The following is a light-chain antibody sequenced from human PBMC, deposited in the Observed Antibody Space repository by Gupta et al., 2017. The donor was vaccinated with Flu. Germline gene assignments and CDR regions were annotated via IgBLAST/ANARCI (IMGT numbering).Light chain of an antibody. CDR2: AAS. Sequence: DIQMNQSPSSLSASVGDRVTITCRASQSISSYLNWYQQKPGKAPKLLIYAASSLQSGVPSRFSGSGSGTDFTLTISSLQPEDFATYYCQQSYRTPRTFGQGTKLEIK. J-gene: IGKJ2*01. V-gene: IGKV1-39*01. CDR1: QSISSY. CDR3: QQSYRTPRT.